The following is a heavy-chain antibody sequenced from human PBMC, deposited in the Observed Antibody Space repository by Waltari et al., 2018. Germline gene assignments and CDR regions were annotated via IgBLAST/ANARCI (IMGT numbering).Heavy chain of an antibody. D-gene: IGHD4-17*01. Sequence: QVQLVQSGAEVKKPGASVKVSCKASGYTFTSYAMHWVRQAPGQGLEWMGWINAGNGNTKYSQKFQGRVTITRDTSASTAYMELSSLRSEDTAVYYCARGYDYGDYVSIYYYYGMDVWGQGTTVTVSS. CDR1: GYTFTSYA. CDR3: ARGYDYGDYVSIYYYYGMDV. V-gene: IGHV1-3*01. CDR2: INAGNGNT. J-gene: IGHJ6*02.